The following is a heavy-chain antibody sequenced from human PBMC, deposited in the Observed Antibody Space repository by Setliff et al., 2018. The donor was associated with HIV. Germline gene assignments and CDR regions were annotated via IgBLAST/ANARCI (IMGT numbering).Heavy chain of an antibody. V-gene: IGHV3-72*01. Sequence: TGGSLRLSCAVSGFTLSDYYMDWVRQAPGKGLEWVGRTRNKANGYITEYGASVQGRLTISRDNSKDSLSLQMNNLKAEDTAVYYCVRAAAGLDIWSQGIRVTVSS. CDR2: TRNKANGYIT. J-gene: IGHJ4*02. CDR1: GFTLSDYY. CDR3: VRAAAGLDI.